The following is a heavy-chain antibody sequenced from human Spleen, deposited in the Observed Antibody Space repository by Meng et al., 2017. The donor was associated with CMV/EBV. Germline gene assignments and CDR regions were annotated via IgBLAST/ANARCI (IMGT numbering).Heavy chain of an antibody. V-gene: IGHV3-9*03. D-gene: IGHD3-22*01. Sequence: SLKISCAASGFTFDDYAMHWVRQAPGKGLEWVSGIGWNSGSIGYADFVKGRFTISRDNAKNSLYLQMKSLRAEDIDLYYCAKSHYDSSALDYWCQGTLVTVSS. CDR1: GFTFDDYA. CDR2: IGWNSGSI. CDR3: AKSHYDSSALDY. J-gene: IGHJ4*02.